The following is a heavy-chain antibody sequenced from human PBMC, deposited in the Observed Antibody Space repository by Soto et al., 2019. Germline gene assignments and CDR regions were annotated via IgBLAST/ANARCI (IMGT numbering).Heavy chain of an antibody. D-gene: IGHD5-18*01. V-gene: IGHV3-11*04. Sequence: GGSLRLSCAASGFTFSDSYMSWVRQAPGKGLEWVSYISSSSSTTYYADSVKGRFTISRDNAKNSLYLQMNSLRDEDTAVYYCARDQGYSYGIDYWGQGTLVTVSS. CDR3: ARDQGYSYGIDY. CDR2: ISSSSSTT. CDR1: GFTFSDSY. J-gene: IGHJ4*02.